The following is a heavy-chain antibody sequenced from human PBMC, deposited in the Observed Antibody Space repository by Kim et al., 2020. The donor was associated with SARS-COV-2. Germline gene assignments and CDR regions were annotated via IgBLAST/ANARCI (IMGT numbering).Heavy chain of an antibody. CDR2: ISSSSSYT. V-gene: IGHV3-11*05. D-gene: IGHD2-15*01. Sequence: GGSLRFSCAASGFTFSDYYMSWIRQAPGKGLEWVSYISSSSSYTNYADSVKGRFTISRDNAKNSLYLQMNSLRAEDTAVYYCARDWGDCSGGSCYTQEYYYYGMDVWGQETTVTVSS. J-gene: IGHJ6*02. CDR3: ARDWGDCSGGSCYTQEYYYYGMDV. CDR1: GFTFSDYY.